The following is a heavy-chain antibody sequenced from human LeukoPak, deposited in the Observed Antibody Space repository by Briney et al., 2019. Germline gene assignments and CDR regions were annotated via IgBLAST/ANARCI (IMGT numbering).Heavy chain of an antibody. CDR3: AKSGYNRFDY. CDR2: FSGIGGDT. D-gene: IGHD5-24*01. CDR1: GFTFSSYA. Sequence: GGSLRLSCAASGFTFSSYAMSWVRQAPRKGLEWVSAFSGIGGDTYYADSVKGRFTISREHSKNTVYLQMNSPRPQDTAVYYCAKSGYNRFDYWGQGTLVTVSS. V-gene: IGHV3-23*01. J-gene: IGHJ4*02.